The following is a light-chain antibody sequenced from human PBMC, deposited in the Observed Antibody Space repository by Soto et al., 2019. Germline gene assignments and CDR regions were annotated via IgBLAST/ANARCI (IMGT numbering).Light chain of an antibody. CDR3: QQYDDLPLT. Sequence: EIVLTQSPGTLSLSPGERATLSCRASQSITSNYLAWYQQRPGQAPRLLISGASSRATGIPDRFSGRGSGTDFTLTISRLEPEDFAVYYCQQYDDLPLTFGPGTKVEIK. J-gene: IGKJ3*01. CDR2: GAS. CDR1: QSITSNY. V-gene: IGKV3-20*01.